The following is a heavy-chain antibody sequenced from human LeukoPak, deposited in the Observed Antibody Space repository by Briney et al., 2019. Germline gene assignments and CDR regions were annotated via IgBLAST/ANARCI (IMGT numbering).Heavy chain of an antibody. CDR3: AKGLYDFYYYMDV. CDR1: GFTFSSYI. D-gene: IGHD3-3*01. CDR2: ISSSRSYI. J-gene: IGHJ6*03. V-gene: IGHV3-21*04. Sequence: GGSLRLSCAASGFTFSSYIMRWVRQAPGKGLEWVSSISSSRSYIYYADSLKGRFTISRDNAKNSLYLQMDSLRAEDTAVYYCAKGLYDFYYYMDVWGKGTTVTVSS.